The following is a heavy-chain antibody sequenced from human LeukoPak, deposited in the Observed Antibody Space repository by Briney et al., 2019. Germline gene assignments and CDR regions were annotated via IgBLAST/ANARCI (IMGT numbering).Heavy chain of an antibody. D-gene: IGHD3-22*01. CDR2: ISSSSSTI. J-gene: IGHJ4*02. V-gene: IGHV3-48*01. Sequence: GGSLRLSCAASGFTFSSYSMNWVRQAPGKGLEWVSYISSSSSTIYYADSVKGRFTISRDNAKNSLYLQMNSLRAEDTAVYYCAKGSSRYYDSSGYYLDYWGQGTLVTVSS. CDR3: AKGSSRYYDSSGYYLDY. CDR1: GFTFSSYS.